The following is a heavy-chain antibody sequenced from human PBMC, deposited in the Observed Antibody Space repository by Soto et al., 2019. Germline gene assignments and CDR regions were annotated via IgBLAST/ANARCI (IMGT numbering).Heavy chain of an antibody. Sequence: GWSLTLSCASFVFDFNNYAMTWVLQAPGKGLQWVSSITSNCDSTCYGDYVNGRFTTYRDNSKNTLYLQKNSLRADDTAVFYCAKDSPSYTTSPFYFYSWGQGTLGTVAS. J-gene: IGHJ4*02. CDR1: VFDFNNYA. CDR2: ITSNCDST. D-gene: IGHD4-4*01. V-gene: IGHV3-23*01. CDR3: AKDSPSYTTSPFYFYS.